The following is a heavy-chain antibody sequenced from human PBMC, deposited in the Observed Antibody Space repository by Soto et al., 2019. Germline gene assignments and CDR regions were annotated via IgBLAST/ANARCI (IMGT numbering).Heavy chain of an antibody. CDR1: GGSISSRSYY. Sequence: QLQLQESGPGLVKPSETLSLTCTVSGGSISSRSYYWGWIRQPPGKGLEWIGSIYYSGSTYYHPSLMSRVSISVDASTNQFSLKLSSVTAADTAVYYCASLDFWSGYYRYWGQGTLVTVSS. CDR2: IYYSGST. V-gene: IGHV4-39*01. D-gene: IGHD3-3*01. J-gene: IGHJ4*02. CDR3: ASLDFWSGYYRY.